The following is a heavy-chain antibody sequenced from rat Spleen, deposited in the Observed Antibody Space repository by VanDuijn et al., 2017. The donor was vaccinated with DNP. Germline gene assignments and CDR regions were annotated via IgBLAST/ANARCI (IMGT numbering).Heavy chain of an antibody. CDR3: ARETPSIAAIGAMDA. V-gene: IGHV2-41*01. J-gene: IGHJ4*01. Sequence: QMQLKESGPGLVQPSQTLSLTCTVAGSSLTIYNMHWVRQPPGKGLEWMGVIWNTGGTRYNSALKSRLSINKDTSKNQVFLKTNSLQTEDTATYYCARETPSIAAIGAMDAWGQGTSVTVSS. D-gene: IGHD1-2*01. CDR1: GSSLTIYN. CDR2: IWNTGGT.